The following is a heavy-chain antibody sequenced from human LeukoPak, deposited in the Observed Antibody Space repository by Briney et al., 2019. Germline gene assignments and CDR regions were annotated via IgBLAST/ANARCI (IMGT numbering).Heavy chain of an antibody. CDR2: IYYSGTT. V-gene: IGHV4-31*03. CDR3: ARYRDSGGRLAFDI. CDR1: GGSISSDGYY. Sequence: SGTLSLTCTVSGGSISSDGYYWTWIRQHPGKGLEWIGYIYYSGTTYYNPSLESRVTLSVDTSKNQLSLRLSSVTAADTAVYYCARYRDSGGRLAFDIWGQGTMATVSS. J-gene: IGHJ3*02. D-gene: IGHD2-15*01.